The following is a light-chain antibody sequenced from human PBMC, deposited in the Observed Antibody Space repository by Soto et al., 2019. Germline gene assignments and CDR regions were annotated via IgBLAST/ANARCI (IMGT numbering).Light chain of an antibody. CDR1: SSDVGGYNY. CDR2: EVS. J-gene: IGLJ1*01. V-gene: IGLV2-14*01. Sequence: QSVLTQPASVSGSPGQSITISCTGTSSDVGGYNYVSWYQQHPGKAPKLMIYEVSNRPSGVSNRFSGSKSGNTASLTISGLQAEDEADYYCTSYTSSSPYVFXTGTKGTVL. CDR3: TSYTSSSPYV.